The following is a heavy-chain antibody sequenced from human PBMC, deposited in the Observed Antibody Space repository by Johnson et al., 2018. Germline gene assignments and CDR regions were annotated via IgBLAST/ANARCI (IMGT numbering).Heavy chain of an antibody. J-gene: IGHJ3*02. CDR2: ISGSCVFI. V-gene: IGHV3-48*02. Sequence: VRLRESGGGLVQPGESLRLSCAASGFTFSTYSMNWVRQAPGKGLEWVSYISGSCVFIFYADSVKGRFTISRDNAKNSLSLQMNSLRDEDPAVYYCARAKSYAFDIWGQGTMVTVSS. CDR1: GFTFSTYS. CDR3: ARAKSYAFDI.